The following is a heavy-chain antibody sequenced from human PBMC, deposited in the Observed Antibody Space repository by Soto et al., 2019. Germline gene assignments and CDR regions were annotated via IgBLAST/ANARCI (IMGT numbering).Heavy chain of an antibody. CDR3: ARRKERSGPHYFDY. J-gene: IGHJ4*02. Sequence: QVQLVQSGAEVKEPGASVKVSCKASGYTFTTYGISWVRQATGQGLEWMGWMNPYSGNTGYAQKFQGRVTVTRNTSISTVYMELSGLRPDDTAVYYCARRKERSGPHYFDYWGQGSQVTVSS. CDR1: GYTFTTYG. CDR2: MNPYSGNT. V-gene: IGHV1-8*01. D-gene: IGHD6-25*01.